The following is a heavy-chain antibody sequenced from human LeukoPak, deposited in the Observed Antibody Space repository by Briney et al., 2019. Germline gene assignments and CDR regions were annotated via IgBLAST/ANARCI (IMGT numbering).Heavy chain of an antibody. CDR1: GFTYSNYG. D-gene: IGHD3-22*01. CDR2: IWFDGIRK. J-gene: IGHJ3*02. CDR3: ARDLEDSSPFGAFDM. V-gene: IGHV3-33*01. Sequence: GRTLRLSCAASGFTYSNYGMHWVRHVPGKGLEWVAAIWFDGIRKYYADSVKGRLPISRDNSKNTLYLQMNSLRAEDTAVYYCARDLEDSSPFGAFDMWGQGTMVTVSS.